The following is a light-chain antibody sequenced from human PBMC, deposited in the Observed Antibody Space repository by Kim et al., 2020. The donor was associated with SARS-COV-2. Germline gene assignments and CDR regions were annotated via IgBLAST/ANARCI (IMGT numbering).Light chain of an antibody. CDR2: DGS. CDR3: QQSDDFPRS. Sequence: SARGREKVNITWEASEDINNYLNWEQQKPGEAPNLLIFDGSNLEEGGPTMFRGRGSGTDFIFTISSVQPEDIATYYCQQSDDFPRSFGQGTKLEI. V-gene: IGKV1-33*01. CDR1: EDINNY. J-gene: IGKJ2*03.